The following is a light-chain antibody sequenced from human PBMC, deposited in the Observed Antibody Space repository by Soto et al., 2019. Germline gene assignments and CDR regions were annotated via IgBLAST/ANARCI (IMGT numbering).Light chain of an antibody. CDR1: QSVSSSY. CDR2: GAS. V-gene: IGKV3-20*01. J-gene: IGKJ3*01. CDR3: QIYGSSPRTFT. Sequence: EIVLTQSPGTLSLSPGERATLSCRTSQSVSSSYLTWYQQKPGQAPRLLIYGASSRATGIPDRFSGSGSGTDFTLTISRLEPEDFAVYYCQIYGSSPRTFTFGPGTKVDIK.